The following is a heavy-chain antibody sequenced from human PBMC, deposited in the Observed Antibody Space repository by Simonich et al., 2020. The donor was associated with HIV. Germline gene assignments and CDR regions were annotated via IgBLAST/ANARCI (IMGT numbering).Heavy chain of an antibody. CDR2: INNSGSI. V-gene: IGHV4-34*01. Sequence: QVQFQQWGAGLLKPSETLSLTCAVYGGSFRGYYWSWLRKPPGKGLEWIGEINNSGSIYNTPSPKSGVTISVDTSKSQFSLKVSSVTAADTAVYYCARNGIAARPDTSEVDYWGQGTLVTVSS. CDR3: ARNGIAARPDTSEVDY. D-gene: IGHD6-6*01. CDR1: GGSFRGYY. J-gene: IGHJ4*02.